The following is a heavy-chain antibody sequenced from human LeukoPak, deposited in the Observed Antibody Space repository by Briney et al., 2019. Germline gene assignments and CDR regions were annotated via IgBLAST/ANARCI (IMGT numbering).Heavy chain of an antibody. CDR3: ARAPRFLEWLLPGDYYYYMDV. V-gene: IGHV4-4*02. D-gene: IGHD3-3*01. CDR1: GGSISSSNW. J-gene: IGHJ6*03. Sequence: SGTLSLTCAVSGGSISSSNWWSWVRQPPGKGLEWIGEIYHSGSTNYNPSLKSRVTISVDKSKNQFSLKLSSVTAADTAVYYCARAPRFLEWLLPGDYYYYMDVWGKGTTVTVSS. CDR2: IYHSGST.